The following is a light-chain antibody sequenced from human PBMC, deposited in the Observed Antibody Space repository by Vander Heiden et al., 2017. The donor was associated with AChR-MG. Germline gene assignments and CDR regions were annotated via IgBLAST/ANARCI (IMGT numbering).Light chain of an antibody. CDR1: QVITNS. CDR2: AAF. V-gene: IGKV1-NL1*01. CDR3: QQYEYAPPRT. Sequence: DIQMAQSPSSLSASVGDTVTITCRASQVITNSLAWYQQKPGKAPKLLLYAAFVLASGAPSRSSGGASGSDYTLTIRRLHPEDFATYYCQQYEYAPPRTFHHPSKVEIK. J-gene: IGKJ1*01.